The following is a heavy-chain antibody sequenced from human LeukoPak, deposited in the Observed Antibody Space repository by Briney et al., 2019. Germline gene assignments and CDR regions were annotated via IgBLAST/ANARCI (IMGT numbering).Heavy chain of an antibody. J-gene: IGHJ6*02. D-gene: IGHD3-9*01. CDR3: ARDGGAGLRYFDWQSHGMDV. Sequence: SETLSLTCTVSGGSISSYYWSWIRQPAGKGLEWIGRIYTSGSTNYNPSPKSRVTMSVDTSKNQFSLKLSSVTAADTAVYYCARDGGAGLRYFDWQSHGMDVWGQGTTVTVSS. CDR2: IYTSGST. V-gene: IGHV4-4*07. CDR1: GGSISSYY.